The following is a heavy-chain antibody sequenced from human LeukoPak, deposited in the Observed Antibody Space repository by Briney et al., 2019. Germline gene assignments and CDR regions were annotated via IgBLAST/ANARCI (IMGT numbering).Heavy chain of an antibody. CDR2: IYYSGNT. CDR3: ARDQNKYDSSGYYYYQYGMDV. D-gene: IGHD3-22*01. V-gene: IGHV4-30-4*01. Sequence: SETLSLTCTVSGGSISSGDYYWTWIRQPPGKGLEWIEYIYYSGNTHYNPSLKSRVSISVDTAKNQFSLNLSSVTAADTAVYYCARDQNKYDSSGYYYYQYGMDVWGQGTTVTVPS. CDR1: GGSISSGDYY. J-gene: IGHJ6*02.